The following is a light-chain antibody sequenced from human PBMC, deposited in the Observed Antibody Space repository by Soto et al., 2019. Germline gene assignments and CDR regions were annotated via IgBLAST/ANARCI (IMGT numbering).Light chain of an antibody. CDR2: DAS. J-gene: IGKJ5*01. CDR3: QQYDDLPIT. Sequence: DIQMTQSPSSMSASVGDTVTITGEASQDISHYLTWYQQKPGKALKLLIYDASNLHPGVPSRFRGSGSGTEFSFNITSLQPEDVATYYCQQYDDLPITFGQGTRLEIK. CDR1: QDISHY. V-gene: IGKV1-33*01.